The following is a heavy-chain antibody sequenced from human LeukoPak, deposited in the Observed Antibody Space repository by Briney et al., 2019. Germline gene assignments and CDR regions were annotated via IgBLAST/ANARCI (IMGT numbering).Heavy chain of an antibody. V-gene: IGHV1-8*01. CDR1: GYTFTSYD. J-gene: IGHJ2*01. D-gene: IGHD2-15*01. CDR3: ARGARRYCSGGSCHRYFDL. CDR2: MNPNSGNT. Sequence: ASVTVSCKASGYTFTSYDINWVRQATGQGLEWMGWMNPNSGNTGYAQKFQGRVTMTRNTSISTAYMELSSLRSEDTAVYYCARGARRYCSGGSCHRYFDLWGRGTLVTVSS.